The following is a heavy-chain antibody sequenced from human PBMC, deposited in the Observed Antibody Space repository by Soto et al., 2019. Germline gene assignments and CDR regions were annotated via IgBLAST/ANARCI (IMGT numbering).Heavy chain of an antibody. J-gene: IGHJ5*02. CDR3: ARGKSRGRISWFDP. D-gene: IGHD3-16*01. CDR2: MNPGSGDT. CDR1: GYSFTNND. V-gene: IGHV1-8*01. Sequence: ASVKVSCKASGYSFTNNDVSWVRQATGQGLEWMGWMNPGSGDTGYAQKFQGRVTMTRDISISTAYMELSSLRSEDTAVYYCARGKSRGRISWFDPWGQGTLVTVSS.